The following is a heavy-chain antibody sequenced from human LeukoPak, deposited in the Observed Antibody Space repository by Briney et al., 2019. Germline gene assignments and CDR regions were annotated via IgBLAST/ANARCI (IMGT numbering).Heavy chain of an antibody. CDR1: GYSFTSYW. J-gene: IGHJ6*02. V-gene: IGHV5-51*01. CDR2: IYPGDSDT. D-gene: IGHD6-13*01. CDR3: ARQAAAGPSYYYYGMDV. Sequence: GESLKISCKGSGYSFTSYWIGWVRQMPGKGLEWMGIIYPGDSDTRYSPSFQGQVTISADKSIITAYLQWSSLKASDTAMYYCARQAAAGPSYYYYGMDVWGQGTTVTVSS.